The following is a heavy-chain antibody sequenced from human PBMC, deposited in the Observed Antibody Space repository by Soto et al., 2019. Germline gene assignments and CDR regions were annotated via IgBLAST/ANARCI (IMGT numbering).Heavy chain of an antibody. CDR1: GFTFSTYA. CDR3: AKEIATLGFYYYGLDV. V-gene: IGHV3-23*01. Sequence: GGSLRLSCAASGFTFSTYAMSWVRQAPGKGLEWVSAIRVSGNTTYYADSVKGRFTISRDNSKNSLYLEMNSLRDEDTAVYYCAKEIATLGFYYYGLDVWGQGTTVTVSS. CDR2: IRVSGNTT. D-gene: IGHD3-22*01. J-gene: IGHJ6*02.